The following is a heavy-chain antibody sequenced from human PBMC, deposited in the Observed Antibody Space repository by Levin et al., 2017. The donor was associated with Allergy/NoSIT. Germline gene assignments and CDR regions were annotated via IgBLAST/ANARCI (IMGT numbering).Heavy chain of an antibody. CDR1: GFTFSSYG. CDR3: AKDEAPWRYYYYYYGMDV. CDR2: ISYDGSNK. J-gene: IGHJ6*02. V-gene: IGHV3-30*18. Sequence: GESLKISCAASGFTFSSYGMHWVRQAPGKGLEWVAVISYDGSNKYYADSVKGRFTISRDNSKNTLYLQMNSLRAEDTAVYYCAKDEAPWRYYYYYYGMDVWGQGTTVTVSS.